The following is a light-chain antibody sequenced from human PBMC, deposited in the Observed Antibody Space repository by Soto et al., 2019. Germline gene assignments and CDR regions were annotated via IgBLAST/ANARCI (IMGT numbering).Light chain of an antibody. V-gene: IGKV3-20*01. CDR1: QSVSSSY. J-gene: IGKJ5*01. CDR2: GAS. CDR3: QQYGSSTT. Sequence: EIVLTQSPGTLSLSPGERATLSCRASQSVSSSYLAWYQQKLGQAPRLLIYGASSRATGIPDRFSGSGSGTDFTLTISRLEPEDLAVYYCQQYGSSTTFGQGTRLEIK.